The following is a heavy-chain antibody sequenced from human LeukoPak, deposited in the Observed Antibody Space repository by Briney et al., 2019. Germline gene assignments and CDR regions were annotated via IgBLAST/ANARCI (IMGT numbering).Heavy chain of an antibody. CDR3: ARRTGGYYYDSSGYYYCAFDI. CDR1: GGSIFSSNSY. V-gene: IGHV4-39*01. Sequence: PSETLSLTCTVSGGSIFSSNSYWGWIRQPPGKGLEWIGSIYYSGNTYYNASLKSRVTISVDTSKNQFSLKLSSVTAADTAVYYCARRTGGYYYDSSGYYYCAFDIWGQGTMVTVSS. D-gene: IGHD3-22*01. J-gene: IGHJ3*02. CDR2: IYYSGNT.